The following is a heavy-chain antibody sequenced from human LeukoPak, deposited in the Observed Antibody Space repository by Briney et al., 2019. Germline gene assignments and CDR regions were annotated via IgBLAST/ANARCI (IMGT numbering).Heavy chain of an antibody. D-gene: IGHD3-10*01. J-gene: IGHJ4*02. Sequence: GGSLRLSCAASGFAFSSYAVHWVRHAPGKGLECVAVISHDGSKKYYADFVKGRFTISRDNSKNTLYLHMNSLIPEDTAVYFCAKDWKFYYVSGSFFPDNWGQGTLVTVSS. V-gene: IGHV3-30-3*01. CDR3: AKDWKFYYVSGSFFPDN. CDR2: ISHDGSKK. CDR1: GFAFSSYA.